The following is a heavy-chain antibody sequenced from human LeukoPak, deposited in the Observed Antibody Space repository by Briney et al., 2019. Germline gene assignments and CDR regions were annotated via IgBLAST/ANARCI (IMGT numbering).Heavy chain of an antibody. J-gene: IGHJ4*02. Sequence: GGSLRLSCAVSGFTFSNSWMSWVRQAPGKGLEWVANINQDGSEKYYVDSVKGRFTISRDNAENLLYLQMNSLRAEDTAVYYCARRGYGDYWGQGTLVTVSS. CDR3: ARRGYGDY. V-gene: IGHV3-7*02. CDR1: GFTFSNSW. D-gene: IGHD5-18*01. CDR2: INQDGSEK.